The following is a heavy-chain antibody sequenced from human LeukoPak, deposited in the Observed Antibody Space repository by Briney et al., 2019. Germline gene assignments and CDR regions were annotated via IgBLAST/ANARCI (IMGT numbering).Heavy chain of an antibody. CDR3: ATYRQVLLPFEA. CDR2: IFPSSDEI. CDR1: GFSFRSYG. J-gene: IGHJ5*02. V-gene: IGHV3-23*01. Sequence: GGSLRLSCAASGFSFRSYGMHWVRQAPGKGLEWVSSIFPSSDEIHYADSVRGRFTISRDNSKNTLSLQMNSLRAEDTAIYYCATYRQVLLPFEAWGQGTLVTVSS. D-gene: IGHD2-8*02.